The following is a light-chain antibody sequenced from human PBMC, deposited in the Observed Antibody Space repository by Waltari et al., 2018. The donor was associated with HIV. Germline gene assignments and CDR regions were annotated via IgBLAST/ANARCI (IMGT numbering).Light chain of an antibody. J-gene: IGLJ1*01. V-gene: IGLV2-8*01. Sequence: QSALTQPPSASGSPGQSVTISCTGTSSDVGGSNYVSWYHPHPGKAPKLMIYEVSKRPSGVPDRFFGSKSGNTASLTVSGLQAEDEADYYCSSYAGSRDVFGTGTKVTVL. CDR2: EVS. CDR1: SSDVGGSNY. CDR3: SSYAGSRDV.